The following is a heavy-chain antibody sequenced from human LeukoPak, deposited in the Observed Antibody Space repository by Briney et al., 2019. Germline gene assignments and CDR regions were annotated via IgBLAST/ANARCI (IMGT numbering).Heavy chain of an antibody. CDR1: GFTFSSYW. V-gene: IGHV3-7*01. J-gene: IGHJ4*02. Sequence: GGSLRLSCAASGFTFSSYWMSLVRQAPGKGLEWAANIKQDGSEKYYVDSVKGRFTISRDNAKNSLYLQRNSLRAEDTAVYYCARDLGDSSCYPYYFDYWGQGTLVTVSS. D-gene: IGHD3-22*01. CDR3: ARDLGDSSCYPYYFDY. CDR2: IKQDGSEK.